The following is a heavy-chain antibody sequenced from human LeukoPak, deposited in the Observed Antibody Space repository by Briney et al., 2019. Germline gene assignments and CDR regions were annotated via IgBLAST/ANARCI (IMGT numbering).Heavy chain of an antibody. CDR2: IYTSGST. CDR1: GGSISSGSYY. V-gene: IGHV4-61*02. CDR3: ARDAANHPGIQLWFYAFDI. J-gene: IGHJ3*02. D-gene: IGHD5-18*01. Sequence: SETLSLTCTVSGGSISSGSYYWSWIRQPAGKGLEWIGRIYTSGSTNYNPSLKSRVTISVDTSKNQFSLKLSSVTAADTAGYYCARDAANHPGIQLWFYAFDIWGQGTMVTVSS.